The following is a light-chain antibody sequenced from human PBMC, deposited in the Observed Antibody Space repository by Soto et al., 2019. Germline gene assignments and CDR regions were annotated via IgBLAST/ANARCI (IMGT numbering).Light chain of an antibody. CDR2: DAS. CDR3: QQYNSYST. J-gene: IGKJ1*01. Sequence: DIQSTQSPSTLSAPVGDRVTITCRASQSISSWLAWYQQKPGKAPKLLIYDASSLESGVPSRFSGSGSGTEFTLTISSLQPDDFATYYCQQYNSYSTFGQGTKVDI. CDR1: QSISSW. V-gene: IGKV1-5*01.